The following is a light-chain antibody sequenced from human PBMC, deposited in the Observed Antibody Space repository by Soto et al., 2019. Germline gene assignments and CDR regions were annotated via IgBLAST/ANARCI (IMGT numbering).Light chain of an antibody. V-gene: IGKV4-1*01. Sequence: DFVMTQTPDSLAVSLGETATINCKSSPSVLSSSNKKNWLAWYQQKAGQPPKLLIYWASTPDSGVPDRFSGSGSGTDFTLTISSLQSEDVAVYAGQKYNSTPYTFGQGTKLEIK. J-gene: IGKJ2*01. CDR2: WAS. CDR3: QKYNSTPYT. CDR1: PSVLSSSNKKNW.